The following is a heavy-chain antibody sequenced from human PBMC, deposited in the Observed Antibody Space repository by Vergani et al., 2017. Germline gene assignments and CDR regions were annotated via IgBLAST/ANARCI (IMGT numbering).Heavy chain of an antibody. V-gene: IGHV3-33*06. J-gene: IGHJ4*02. Sequence: QVQLVESGGGVVQPGRSLRLSCAASGFTFNQYGMHWVRQAPGKGLEWVAVTWYDGNNKQYADSVTGRFTISRDNSKSTMYLQMNSLRDEDTGVYYCAKHFSSWGIDYWGQGTQVIVSS. CDR3: AKHFSSWGIDY. CDR2: TWYDGNNK. CDR1: GFTFNQYG. D-gene: IGHD6-13*01.